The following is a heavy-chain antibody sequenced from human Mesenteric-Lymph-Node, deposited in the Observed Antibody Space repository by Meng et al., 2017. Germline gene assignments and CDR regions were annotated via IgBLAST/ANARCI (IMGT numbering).Heavy chain of an antibody. CDR1: GGTFSSDT. J-gene: IGHJ5*02. CDR3: ARDSDRVGAINWFDP. V-gene: IGHV1-69*08. CDR2: SSTILGIA. Sequence: QVQMLESGGGVNKPWSTVKVSCKASGGTFSSDTFSWVRHAPGQGLEWMGRSSTILGIANYAQKFQGRVTITADKSTSTAYLALSSLRSEDTTVYYCARDSDRVGAINWFDPWGQGTLVTVSS. D-gene: IGHD1-26*01.